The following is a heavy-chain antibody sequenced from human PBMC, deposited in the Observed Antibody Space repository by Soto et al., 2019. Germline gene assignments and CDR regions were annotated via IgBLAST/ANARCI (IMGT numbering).Heavy chain of an antibody. Sequence: GGSLRLSCAASGFTFSNYAMTLVRQAPGKGLKWVAAISGVGGGTYYADPGKGRFTISRDNSKNTLHLQMNNLRAEDTATYYCVKDKKYDLLSAWDALDIWGHGKLVTVSS. CDR2: ISGVGGGT. D-gene: IGHD3-3*01. J-gene: IGHJ3*02. CDR3: VKDKKYDLLSAWDALDI. CDR1: GFTFSNYA. V-gene: IGHV3-23*01.